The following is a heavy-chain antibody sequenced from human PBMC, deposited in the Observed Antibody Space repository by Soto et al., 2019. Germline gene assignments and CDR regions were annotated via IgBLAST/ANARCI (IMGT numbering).Heavy chain of an antibody. CDR1: GYIFSSYG. CDR2: ISPKNGEI. Sequence: QVQLVQSGTEVKKPGASVKVSCKTSGYIFSSYGLSWVRQAPGQGLEWMGWISPKNGEINYFQKFQGRVTMTTDTSTTTAYMELRGLTSDDTAVYYCARDRVYSGYDSDYWGQGTVVTVSS. V-gene: IGHV1-18*01. J-gene: IGHJ4*02. D-gene: IGHD5-12*01. CDR3: ARDRVYSGYDSDY.